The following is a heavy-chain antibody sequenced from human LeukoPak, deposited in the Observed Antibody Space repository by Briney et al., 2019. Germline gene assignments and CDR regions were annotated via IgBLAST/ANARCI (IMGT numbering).Heavy chain of an antibody. CDR3: ARGHYDILTGSGYYYYYMDV. CDR1: AGTFSSNA. CDR2: IIPIVGTA. V-gene: IGHV1-69*05. J-gene: IGHJ6*03. Sequence: ASVKVSCKASAGTFSSNAISWVRQPPGQGLELMGGIIPIVGTANYAQKFQGRVTINTDQSTSTAYMELSSLRSEDTAVYYCARGHYDILTGSGYYYYYMDVWGKGTTVTVSS. D-gene: IGHD3-9*01.